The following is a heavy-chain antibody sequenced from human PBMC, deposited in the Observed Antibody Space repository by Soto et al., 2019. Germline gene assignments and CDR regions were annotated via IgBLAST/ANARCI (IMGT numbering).Heavy chain of an antibody. V-gene: IGHV1-69*13. J-gene: IGHJ6*02. Sequence: SVKVSCKASGGTFSSSAFSWVRQAPGQGLERMGEIIPIFPTPDYGQRFQGRVTITADESAGTVYMELRGLRSEDTAVYFCSRDKGRQQLGGNYYYITDIWGQGTTVTVSS. CDR3: SRDKGRQQLGGNYYYITDI. CDR2: IIPIFPTP. D-gene: IGHD3-3*02. CDR1: GGTFSSSA.